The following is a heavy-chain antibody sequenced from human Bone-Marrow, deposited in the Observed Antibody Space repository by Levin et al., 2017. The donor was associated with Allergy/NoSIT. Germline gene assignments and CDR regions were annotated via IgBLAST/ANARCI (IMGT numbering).Heavy chain of an antibody. CDR3: GRGIGGYDFDS. Sequence: SQTLSLTCSVSGGSISSYFWSWIRLPPGKGLEWIGYIYYSGSTNYSPSLKSRVTISLDTSQNQFSLRLISLTAADTAGYYCGRGIGGYDFDSWGQGTLVTVSS. CDR2: IYYSGST. D-gene: IGHD1-26*01. CDR1: GGSISSYF. V-gene: IGHV4-59*01. J-gene: IGHJ4*02.